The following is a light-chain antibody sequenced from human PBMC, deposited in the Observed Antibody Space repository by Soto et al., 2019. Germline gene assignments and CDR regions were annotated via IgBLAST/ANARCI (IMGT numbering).Light chain of an antibody. J-gene: IGLJ3*02. CDR1: SSSIGSYT. CDR3: AAWDDGLNGWV. V-gene: IGLV1-44*01. Sequence: QSVLTQPPSASGTPGQRVTMSCSGSSSSIGSYTVNWFQQLPGTAPKLLIYSNYHRPSGVPDRFSGSKSGTSASLAISGLQSEDEAHYYCAAWDDGLNGWVFGGGTKLTVL. CDR2: SNY.